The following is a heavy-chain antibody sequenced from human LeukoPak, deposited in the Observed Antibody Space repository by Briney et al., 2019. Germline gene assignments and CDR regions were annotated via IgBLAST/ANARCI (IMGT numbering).Heavy chain of an antibody. CDR1: GFTFSSYA. J-gene: IGHJ4*02. V-gene: IGHV3-30*18. CDR2: ISYDESNK. D-gene: IGHD5-18*01. CDR3: AKASNTATIDY. Sequence: PGGSLRLSCAASGFTFSSYAMSWVRQAPGKGLEWVAVISYDESNKYYADSVKGRFTISRDNSKNTLYLQMNSLRAEDTAVYYCAKASNTATIDYWGQGTLVTVSS.